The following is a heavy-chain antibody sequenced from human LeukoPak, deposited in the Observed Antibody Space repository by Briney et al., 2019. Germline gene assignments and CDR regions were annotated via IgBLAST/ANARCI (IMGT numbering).Heavy chain of an antibody. V-gene: IGHV3-30*01. Sequence: PGGSLRLSCAASGFTFSSYTMHWVRQAPGKGLEWVAIISYDGSNKYYADSVKGRFTISRDNSKNTLYLQMNSLRAEDTAVYYCARDSSWGWGQGTLVTVSS. CDR2: ISYDGSNK. CDR3: ARDSSWG. CDR1: GFTFSSYT. J-gene: IGHJ4*02. D-gene: IGHD3-16*01.